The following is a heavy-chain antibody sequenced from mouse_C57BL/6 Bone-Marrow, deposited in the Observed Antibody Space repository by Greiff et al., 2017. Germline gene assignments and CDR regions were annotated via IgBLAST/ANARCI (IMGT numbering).Heavy chain of an antibody. D-gene: IGHD2-1*01. CDR2: IWSGGST. V-gene: IGHV2-2*01. CDR3: ARDLLWNLRGDAMDY. CDR1: GFSLTSYG. J-gene: IGHJ4*01. Sequence: VKLVESGPGLVQPSQSLSITCTVSGFSLTSYGVHWVRQSPGKGLEWLGVIWSGGSTDYNAAFISRLSISKDNSKSQVFFKMNSLQADDTAIYYCARDLLWNLRGDAMDYWGQGTSVTVSS.